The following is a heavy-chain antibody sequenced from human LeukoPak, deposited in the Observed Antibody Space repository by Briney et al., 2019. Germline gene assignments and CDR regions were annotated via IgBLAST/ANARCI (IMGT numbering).Heavy chain of an antibody. J-gene: IGHJ4*02. CDR2: IWSDGGNK. Sequence: GGSLRLSGAAPGFTFSTNGMHWVRQAPGKGLKWLAVIWSDGGNKYYAESVKGGFTISRDNSKNTLYLQMNSLRAEDTAVYYCARGGYYYDGSGYYYVYWGQGTLVTVSS. CDR3: ARGGYYYDGSGYYYVY. V-gene: IGHV3-33*01. CDR1: GFTFSTNG. D-gene: IGHD3-22*01.